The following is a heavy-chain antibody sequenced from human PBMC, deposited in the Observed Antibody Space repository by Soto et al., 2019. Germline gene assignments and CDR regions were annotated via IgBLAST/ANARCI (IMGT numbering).Heavy chain of an antibody. D-gene: IGHD3-22*01. CDR1: GGTFSSYA. Sequence: ASVKVSCKASGGTFSSYAISWVRQAPGQGLEWMGGIIPIFGTANYAQKFQGRVTITADESTSTAYMELSSLRSEDTAVYYCATYDSSGYLNYWGQGXLVTVSS. CDR3: ATYDSSGYLNY. CDR2: IIPIFGTA. V-gene: IGHV1-69*13. J-gene: IGHJ4*02.